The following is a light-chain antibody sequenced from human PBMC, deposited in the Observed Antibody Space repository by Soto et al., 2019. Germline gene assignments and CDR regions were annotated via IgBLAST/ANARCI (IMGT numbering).Light chain of an antibody. CDR3: QPYNNWPGWT. CDR1: QSVSSN. Sequence: EIVMTQSPATLSVSPGERATLSCRASQSVSSNFAWYQQKPGQAPRLLIYGASTRATGIPARFRGSGAGTGFTLTISSLQSEDFAVYYCQPYNNWPGWTFGQGATVVIK. J-gene: IGKJ1*01. V-gene: IGKV3-15*01. CDR2: GAS.